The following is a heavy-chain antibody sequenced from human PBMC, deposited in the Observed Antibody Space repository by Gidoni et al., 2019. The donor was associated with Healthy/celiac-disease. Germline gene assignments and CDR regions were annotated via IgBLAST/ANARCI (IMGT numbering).Heavy chain of an antibody. CDR1: GYSISSGYY. V-gene: IGHV4-38-2*01. CDR3: ARTPKAARRGEGAFDI. D-gene: IGHD6-6*01. J-gene: IGHJ3*02. Sequence: QVQHQESGPGLVKPSETLSLTCAVSGYSISSGYYWGWLRQPPGKGLEWIGSIYHSGSTYYNPSLKSRVTISVDTSKNQFSLKLSSVTAADTAVYYCARTPKAARRGEGAFDIWGQGTMVTVSS. CDR2: IYHSGST.